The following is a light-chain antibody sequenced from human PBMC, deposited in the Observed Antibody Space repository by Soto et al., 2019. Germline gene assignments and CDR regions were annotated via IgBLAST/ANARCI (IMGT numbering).Light chain of an antibody. Sequence: SYELTQPPSVSVVPGQTARITCGGNNIGSKRVHWYQQKPGQAPVLVVYADSDRPSGIPERFSGSNSGNTATLTIRRVEAGDEADYYCQVLDSSTDHVVFGGGTKLTVL. CDR1: NIGSKR. J-gene: IGLJ2*01. CDR3: QVLDSSTDHVV. V-gene: IGLV3-21*02. CDR2: ADS.